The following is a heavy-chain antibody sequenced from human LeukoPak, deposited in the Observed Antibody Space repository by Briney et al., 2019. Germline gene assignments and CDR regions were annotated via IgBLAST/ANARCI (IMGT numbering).Heavy chain of an antibody. CDR1: GFTFSSHW. J-gene: IGHJ4*02. D-gene: IGHD2-21*01. CDR3: ARARILWWSFDY. CDR2: IKQDGSEK. Sequence: PGGSLRLSCAASGFTFSSHWMSWVRQAPGKGLEWVANIKQDGSEKYYVDSVKGRFTISRDNAKNSLYLQMNSLRAEDTAVYYCARARILWWSFDYWGQGSLVTVSS. V-gene: IGHV3-7*01.